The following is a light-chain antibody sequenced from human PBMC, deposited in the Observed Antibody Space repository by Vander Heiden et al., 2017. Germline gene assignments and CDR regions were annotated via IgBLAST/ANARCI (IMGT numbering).Light chain of an antibody. CDR2: SDS. V-gene: IGLV1-44*01. Sequence: QSVLTQPPSASGTPGQTVTIPWSGGTSNTGRNTVNWYQPRPGTAPNLSIHSDSQRHSGVTDRFSGSTSGTSASLAISGLQSEDEADYYCAAWDDSMNGYVIFGGGTKLSVL. CDR3: AAWDDSMNGYVI. J-gene: IGLJ2*01. CDR1: TSNTGRNT.